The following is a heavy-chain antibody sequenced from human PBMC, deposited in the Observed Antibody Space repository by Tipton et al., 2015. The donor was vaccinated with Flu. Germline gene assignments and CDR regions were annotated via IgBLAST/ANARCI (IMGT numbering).Heavy chain of an antibody. Sequence: TLSLTCSVSGDSIASDYYWGWIRQPPGKGLEWIGNIHYSGSPHYNPSLKSRVTISVDTSKNQFSLKLSSVTAADTAVYYCARDGIAWDYYGMDVWGQGTTVTVSS. V-gene: IGHV4-38-2*02. D-gene: IGHD1-26*01. CDR2: IHYSGSP. CDR1: GDSIASDYY. CDR3: ARDGIAWDYYGMDV. J-gene: IGHJ6*02.